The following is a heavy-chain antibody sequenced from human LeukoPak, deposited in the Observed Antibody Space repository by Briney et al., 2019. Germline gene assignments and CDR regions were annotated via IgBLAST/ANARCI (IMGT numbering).Heavy chain of an antibody. CDR2: ISAYNGNT. J-gene: IGHJ3*02. V-gene: IGHV1-18*01. CDR1: GYTFTSYG. CDR3: ASTKITMVRGVIIYDAFDI. Sequence: GASVKVSCKASGYTFTSYGISWVRQAPGQGLEWMGWISAYNGNTNYAQKLQGRVTMTTDTSTSTAYMELRSLRSDDTAVYYCASTKITMVRGVIIYDAFDIWGQGTMVTVSS. D-gene: IGHD3-10*01.